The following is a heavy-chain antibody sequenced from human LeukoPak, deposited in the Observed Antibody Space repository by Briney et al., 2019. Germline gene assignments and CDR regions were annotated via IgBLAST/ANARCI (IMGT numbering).Heavy chain of an antibody. V-gene: IGHV1-2*02. CDR2: INPNSGGT. Sequence: ASVKVSCKASGYTFPGYYMHWVRQAPGQGLEWMGWINPNSGGTNYAQKFQGRVTMTRDTSISTAYMELSRLRSDDTAVYYCAREHSSSSGKVFDYWGQGTLVTASS. CDR3: AREHSSSSGKVFDY. J-gene: IGHJ4*02. D-gene: IGHD6-6*01. CDR1: GYTFPGYY.